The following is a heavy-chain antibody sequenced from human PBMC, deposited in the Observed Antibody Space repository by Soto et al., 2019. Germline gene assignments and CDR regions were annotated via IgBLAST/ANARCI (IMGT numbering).Heavy chain of an antibody. J-gene: IGHJ5*02. CDR1: GYTFTSYA. D-gene: IGHD2-21*01. CDR3: ARGQLFLGLP. CDR2: IIPILGIA. Sequence: SVKVSCKASGYTFTSYAMHWVRQAPGQRLEWMGWIIPILGIANYAQKFQGRVTITADKSTSTAYMELSSLRSEDTAVYYCARGQLFLGLPWGQGTLVTVSS. V-gene: IGHV1-69*10.